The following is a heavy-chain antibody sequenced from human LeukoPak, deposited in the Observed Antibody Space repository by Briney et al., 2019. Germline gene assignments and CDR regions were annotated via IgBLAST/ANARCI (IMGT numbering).Heavy chain of an antibody. CDR3: ASGSGAGYYFDY. CDR2: IIPIFGTA. D-gene: IGHD1-26*01. J-gene: IGHJ4*02. CDR1: GYTFTGYY. V-gene: IGHV1-69*13. Sequence: ASVKVSCKASGYTFTGYYMHWVRQAPGQGLEWMGGIIPIFGTANYAQKFQGRVTITADESTSTAYMELSSLRSEDTAVYYCASGSGAGYYFDYWGQGTLVTVSS.